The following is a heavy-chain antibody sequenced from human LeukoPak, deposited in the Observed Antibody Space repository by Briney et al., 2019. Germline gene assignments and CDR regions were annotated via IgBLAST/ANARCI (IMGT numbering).Heavy chain of an antibody. D-gene: IGHD5-12*01. CDR1: GFTFSTYW. V-gene: IGHV3-7*01. Sequence: PGGPLTLSCAASGFTFSTYWMSWVRQATGKGLEGVGNIKEDGSDKYYGDSVKGRFTISRDNAKNSLYLQMNSLRAEDTAVYYCARDAPGYGGYGDWGQGILVTVSS. CDR3: ARDAPGYGGYGD. J-gene: IGHJ4*02. CDR2: IKEDGSDK.